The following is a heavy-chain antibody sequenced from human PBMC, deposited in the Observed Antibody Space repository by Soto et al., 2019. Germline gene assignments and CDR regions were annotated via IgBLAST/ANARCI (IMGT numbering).Heavy chain of an antibody. CDR3: VRQPGGVATPGDDY. CDR1: GYPFTAFD. D-gene: IGHD2-15*01. J-gene: IGHJ4*02. V-gene: IGHV1-8*01. Sequence: QVQLVQSGAEVKKPGASVKVSCEASGYPFTAFDINWVRQAAGQGLEWMGWMNPSSGDSAFAQRFQDRITMTRTTTISTADMELSRLTSDDTAGYYCVRQPGGVATPGDDYWGQGTLVTVSS. CDR2: MNPSSGDS.